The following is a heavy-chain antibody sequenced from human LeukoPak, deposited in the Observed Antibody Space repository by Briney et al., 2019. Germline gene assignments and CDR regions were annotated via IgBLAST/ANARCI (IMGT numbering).Heavy chain of an antibody. CDR3: ARAEDSSGWFDY. CDR1: GGSISSSNW. J-gene: IGHJ4*02. Sequence: PSETLSLTCTVSGGSISSSNWWSCVRQPPGKGLEWIGEIYHSGSTNYNPSLKSRVTISVDKSKNQFSLKLSSVTAADTAVYYCARAEDSSGWFDYWGQGTLVTVSS. D-gene: IGHD6-19*01. CDR2: IYHSGST. V-gene: IGHV4-4*02.